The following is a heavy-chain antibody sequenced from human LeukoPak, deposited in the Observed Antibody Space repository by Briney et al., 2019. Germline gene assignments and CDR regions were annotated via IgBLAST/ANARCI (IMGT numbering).Heavy chain of an antibody. V-gene: IGHV1-3*01. CDR3: ARGGPIAVAGEYYFDY. CDR1: GYTFTSYA. J-gene: IGHJ4*02. CDR2: INAGNGNT. Sequence: ASVKVSCKASGYTFTSYAMHWVRQAPGQRLEWMGWINAGNGNTKYSQEFQGRVTMTTDTSTSTAYMELRSLRSDDTAVYYCARGGPIAVAGEYYFDYWGQGTLVTVSS. D-gene: IGHD6-19*01.